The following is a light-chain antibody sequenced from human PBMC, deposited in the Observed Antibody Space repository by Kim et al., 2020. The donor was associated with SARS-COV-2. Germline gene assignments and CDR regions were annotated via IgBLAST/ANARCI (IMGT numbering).Light chain of an antibody. CDR3: AAWDDSLNGAV. CDR1: SSNIGSNT. J-gene: IGLJ7*01. CDR2: SNN. Sequence: GQRVTSSWSGSSSNIGSNTVSWYRQLPGTAPKLLIYSNNPRPSGVPYRFSGSKSGTSASLAISGLQSEDEADYYCAAWDDSLNGAVFGGGTQLTVL. V-gene: IGLV1-44*01.